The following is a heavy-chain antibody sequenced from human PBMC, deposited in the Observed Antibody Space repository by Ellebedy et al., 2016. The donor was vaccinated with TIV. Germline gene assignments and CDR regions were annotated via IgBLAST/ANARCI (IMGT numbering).Heavy chain of an antibody. V-gene: IGHV4-31*03. CDR2: IYYSGST. J-gene: IGHJ6*02. D-gene: IGHD2-2*01. Sequence: LRLSXTVSGGSIRSGGYYWSWIRQHPGKGLEWIGYIYYSGSTYYNPSLKSRVTISVDTSKNQFSLKLSSVTAADTAVYYCARGGYIVVVPAAMPREDNYYYYGMDVWGQGTTVTVSS. CDR3: ARGGYIVVVPAAMPREDNYYYYGMDV. CDR1: GGSIRSGGYY.